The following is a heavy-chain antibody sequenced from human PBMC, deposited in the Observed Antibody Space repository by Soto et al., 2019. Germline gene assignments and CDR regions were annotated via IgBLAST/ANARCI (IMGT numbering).Heavy chain of an antibody. CDR3: AKASEGSGSYRRNLFDP. D-gene: IGHD3-10*01. CDR1: GFTFSSYA. J-gene: IGHJ5*02. V-gene: IGHV3-23*01. Sequence: EVQLLESGGGLVQPGGSLRLSCAASGFTFSSYAMSWVRQAPGKGLEWVSAISGSGGSTYYADSVKGRFTISRDNSKNTLYLQMNSLRADDTAVYYCAKASEGSGSYRRNLFDPWGQGTLVTVSS. CDR2: ISGSGGST.